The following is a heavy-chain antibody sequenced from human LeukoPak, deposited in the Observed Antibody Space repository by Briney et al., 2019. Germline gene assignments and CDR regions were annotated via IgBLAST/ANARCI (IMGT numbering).Heavy chain of an antibody. Sequence: GGSLRLPCAASGFTFSSYSMNWVRQAPGKGMEWVSSISSSSSYIYYADSVKGRFTISRDNAKNSLYLQMNSLRAEDTAVYYCAREDSEAFDIWGQGTMVTVSS. V-gene: IGHV3-21*01. CDR1: GFTFSSYS. CDR2: ISSSSSYI. J-gene: IGHJ3*02. CDR3: AREDSEAFDI. D-gene: IGHD2-15*01.